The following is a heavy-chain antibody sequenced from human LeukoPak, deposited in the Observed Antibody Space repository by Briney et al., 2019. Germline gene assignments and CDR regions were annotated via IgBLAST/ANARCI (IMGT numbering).Heavy chain of an antibody. CDR2: IYHSGST. V-gene: IGHV4-4*02. CDR3: ARDTREYGSGSYAHFDY. CDR1: GGSISSSNW. J-gene: IGHJ4*02. D-gene: IGHD3-10*01. Sequence: PSETLSLTCAVSGGSISSSNWWSWVRQPPGKGLEWIGEIYHSGSTNYNPSLKSRVTISVDKSKNQFSLKLSSVTAADTAVYYCARDTREYGSGSYAHFDYWGQGTLVTVSS.